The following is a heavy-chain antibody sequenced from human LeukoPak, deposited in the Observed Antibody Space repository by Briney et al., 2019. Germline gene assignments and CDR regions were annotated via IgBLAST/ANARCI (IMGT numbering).Heavy chain of an antibody. D-gene: IGHD2-21*02. Sequence: GGSLRLSCEASGFTFSNYDMHWVRQPTGKGLEWVSGIGRAGDTNYPDSVKGRFTLSRENAKHSLYLQMNSLRAEDTAVYYCARDRRYQLLFGTNCGDCYSGGWFDPWGQGTLVTVSS. CDR3: ARDRRYQLLFGTNCGDCYSGGWFDP. CDR2: IGRAGDT. CDR1: GFTFSNYD. V-gene: IGHV3-13*04. J-gene: IGHJ5*02.